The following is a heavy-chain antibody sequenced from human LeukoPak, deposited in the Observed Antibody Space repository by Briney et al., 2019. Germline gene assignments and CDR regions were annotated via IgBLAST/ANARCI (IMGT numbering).Heavy chain of an antibody. CDR1: GFTFSGSA. CDR2: IRSRGNNYAT. Sequence: PGWSLRLSCAASGFTFSGSAVHWVRQASGKGLEWVGRIRSRGNNYATAYAASVKGRFTISRDDSKNTAYLQMNSLKTEDTAVYYCTRLVSYMDVWGKGTTVTVSS. J-gene: IGHJ6*03. CDR3: TRLVSYMDV. V-gene: IGHV3-73*01.